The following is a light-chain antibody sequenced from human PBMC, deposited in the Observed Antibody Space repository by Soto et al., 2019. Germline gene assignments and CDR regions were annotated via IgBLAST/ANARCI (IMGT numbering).Light chain of an antibody. CDR3: LQHNNYPQT. CDR2: AVY. Sequence: DLQMTQSPSSLSASVGDRVTITCRASQGIRDALGWYQQKPGKAPKRLIYAVYSLQSGVPSRFSGSGSGAEFTLTVSSLQPEDFVTYYCLQHNNYPQTFGQGTKVVI. CDR1: QGIRDA. J-gene: IGKJ1*01. V-gene: IGKV1-17*01.